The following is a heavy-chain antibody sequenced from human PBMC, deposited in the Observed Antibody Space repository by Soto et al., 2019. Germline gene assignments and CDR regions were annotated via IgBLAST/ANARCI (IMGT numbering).Heavy chain of an antibody. J-gene: IGHJ6*02. CDR3: ARLRGQFYYGMDV. D-gene: IGHD6-19*01. CDR2: IDPNNGDT. Sequence: QVQLVQSGAEVKKPGASVKVSCKASGYNFIGYDIHWVRQAPGQGLQWMGWIDPNNGDTDSAQKFQGRITMTRDTSISTVYMDLSSLRIDDTAIYYCARLRGQFYYGMDVWGQGTTVAVSS. CDR1: GYNFIGYD. V-gene: IGHV1-2*02.